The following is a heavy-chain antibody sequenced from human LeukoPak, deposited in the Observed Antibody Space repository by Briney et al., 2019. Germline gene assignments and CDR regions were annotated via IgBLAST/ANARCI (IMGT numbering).Heavy chain of an antibody. CDR2: IYHSGST. Sequence: SETLSLTCAVSGGSISSSNWWSWVRQPPGKGLEWIGEIYHSGSTNYNPSLKSRVIISVDKSKNQFSLKLSSVTAADTAVYYCAGADTVTTDGMDVWGKGTTVTVSS. D-gene: IGHD4-17*01. J-gene: IGHJ6*04. V-gene: IGHV4-4*02. CDR3: AGADTVTTDGMDV. CDR1: GGSISSSNW.